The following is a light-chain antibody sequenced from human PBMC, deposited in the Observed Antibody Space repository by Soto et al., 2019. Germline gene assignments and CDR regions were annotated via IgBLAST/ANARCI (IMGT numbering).Light chain of an antibody. V-gene: IGLV1-51*02. CDR1: SSDIGRNY. CDR3: GKWDSSLTTLV. CDR2: ENY. Sequence: QSVLTQPPSVSAAPGQKVTISCSGSSSDIGRNYVSWYKHLPRTAPKLLIYENYKRPSGIPGRFSGSKSGTSATLGITGLQTGDEADYYCGKWDSSLTTLVFGTGTKVTVL. J-gene: IGLJ1*01.